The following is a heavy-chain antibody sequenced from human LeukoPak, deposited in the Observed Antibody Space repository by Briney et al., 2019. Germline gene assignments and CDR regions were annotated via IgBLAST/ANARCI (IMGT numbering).Heavy chain of an antibody. V-gene: IGHV1-2*02. Sequence: AASVKVSCKASGYTFTNYGINWVRQAPGQGLEWMGWINPNSGGTNYAQKFQGRVTMTRDTSISTAYMELSRLRSDDTAVYYCAKGVLLGLYYFDYWGQGTLVTVSS. CDR2: INPNSGGT. J-gene: IGHJ4*02. D-gene: IGHD2-15*01. CDR3: AKGVLLGLYYFDY. CDR1: GYTFTNYG.